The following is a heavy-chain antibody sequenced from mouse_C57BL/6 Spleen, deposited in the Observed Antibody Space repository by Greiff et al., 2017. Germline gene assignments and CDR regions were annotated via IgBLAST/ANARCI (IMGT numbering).Heavy chain of an antibody. J-gene: IGHJ1*03. CDR1: GYTFTDYY. D-gene: IGHD1-1*01. CDR2: INPYNGGT. Sequence: VQLQQSGPVLVKPGASVKMSCKASGYTFTDYYMNWVKQSHGKSLEWIGVINPYNGGTSYNQKFKGKATLTVDKSSSTAYMELNSLTSEDSAVYYCARALTVVATEYFDVWGTGTTVTVSS. CDR3: ARALTVVATEYFDV. V-gene: IGHV1-19*01.